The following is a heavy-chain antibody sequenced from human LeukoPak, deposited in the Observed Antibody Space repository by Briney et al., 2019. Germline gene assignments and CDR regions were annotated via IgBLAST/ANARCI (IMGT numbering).Heavy chain of an antibody. J-gene: IGHJ4*02. CDR2: ITSSGDGT. CDR3: AKDRPNYYGSNGHYYRRDGDY. D-gene: IGHD3-22*01. Sequence: GGSLRLSCAASGFTFSIYAMSWVRQAPGKGLQWVSSITSSGDGTYYADSMKGRFTISRDNSENMLYLQMNSLRVEDTAVYFCAKDRPNYYGSNGHYYRRDGDYWGQGTLVTVSS. CDR1: GFTFSIYA. V-gene: IGHV3-23*01.